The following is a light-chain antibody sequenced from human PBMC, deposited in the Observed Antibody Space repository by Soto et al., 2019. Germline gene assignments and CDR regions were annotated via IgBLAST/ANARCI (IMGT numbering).Light chain of an antibody. CDR1: SSDVGNYNR. Sequence: QSALTQPPSVSWSPGQSVAISCTGTSSDVGNYNRVSWYQQPPGTAPKLMIYEVNNRPSGVPDRFSGSKSGNTASLTISGLQAEDEADYYCCSYTTSSTYVFGTGTKVTVL. CDR2: EVN. J-gene: IGLJ1*01. V-gene: IGLV2-18*02. CDR3: CSYTTSSTYV.